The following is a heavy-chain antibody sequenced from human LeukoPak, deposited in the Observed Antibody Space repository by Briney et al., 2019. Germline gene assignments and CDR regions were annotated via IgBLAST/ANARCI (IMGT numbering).Heavy chain of an antibody. J-gene: IGHJ4*02. CDR1: GGSINSYS. CDR2: VYYSGSA. Sequence: SETLTLTYTVYGGSINSYSWTWIRQPPGKGLEWIGFVYYSGSANCNPSLKSRVTISVDTSKTQFSLKLSSVTAADTAVYYCARGRRYFDYWGQGTLVTVSS. CDR3: ARGRRYFDY. V-gene: IGHV4-59*01.